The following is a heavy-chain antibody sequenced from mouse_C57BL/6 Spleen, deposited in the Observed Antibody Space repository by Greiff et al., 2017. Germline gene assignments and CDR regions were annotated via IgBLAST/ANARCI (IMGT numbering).Heavy chain of an antibody. J-gene: IGHJ3*01. CDR2: IHPNSGST. CDR3: ATYCSNPWYAY. CDR1: GYTFTSYW. Sequence: QVQLQQPGAELVKPGASVKLSCKASGYTFTSYWMHWVKQRPGQGLEWIGMIHPNSGSTNYNEKFKSKATLTVDKSSSTAYMQLSSLTSEDSAVYYCATYCSNPWYAYWGQGTLVTVSA. V-gene: IGHV1-64*01. D-gene: IGHD2-5*01.